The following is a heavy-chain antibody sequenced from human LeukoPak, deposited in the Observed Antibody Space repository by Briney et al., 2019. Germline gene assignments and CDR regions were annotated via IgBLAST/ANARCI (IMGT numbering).Heavy chain of an antibody. D-gene: IGHD6-19*01. CDR3: ARSRYSSGWFRGLDAFDI. V-gene: IGHV1-69*06. Sequence: SVKVSCKASGGTFSSYAISWVRQAPGQGLEWMGGIIPIFGTANYAQKFQGRVTITADKSTSTAYMELSSLRSEDMAVYYCARSRYSSGWFRGLDAFDIWGQGTMVTVSS. CDR2: IIPIFGTA. CDR1: GGTFSSYA. J-gene: IGHJ3*02.